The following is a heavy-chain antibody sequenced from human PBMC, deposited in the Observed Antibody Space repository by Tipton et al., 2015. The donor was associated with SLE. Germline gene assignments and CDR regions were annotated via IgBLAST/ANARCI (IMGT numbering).Heavy chain of an antibody. Sequence: TLSLTCTVSGGSISSYYWSWIRQPPGKGLEWIGYIHHSGSTSYSPSLRSRVTISVDTSKNRLSLKVNSVTAADTAVYFCARLGNTTYLTLDGFYFDYWGQGTRVTVSS. CDR3: ARLGNTTYLTLDGFYFDY. CDR1: GGSISSYY. V-gene: IGHV4-59*08. J-gene: IGHJ4*02. CDR2: IHHSGST. D-gene: IGHD2/OR15-2a*01.